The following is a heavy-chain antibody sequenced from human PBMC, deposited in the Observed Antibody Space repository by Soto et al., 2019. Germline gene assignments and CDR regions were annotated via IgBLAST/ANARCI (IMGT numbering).Heavy chain of an antibody. CDR2: ISSSSSYT. Sequence: GGSLRLSCAASGFTFSSYAMSWVRQAPGKGLEWVSAISSSSSYTNYADSVKGRFTISRDNAKNSLYLQMNSLRAEDTAVYYCASFEGIAAAGSWGQGTLVTVSS. D-gene: IGHD6-13*01. V-gene: IGHV3-21*04. CDR3: ASFEGIAAAGS. J-gene: IGHJ4*02. CDR1: GFTFSSYA.